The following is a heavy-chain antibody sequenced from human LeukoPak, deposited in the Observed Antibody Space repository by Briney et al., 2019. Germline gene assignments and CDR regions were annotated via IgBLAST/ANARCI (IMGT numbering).Heavy chain of an antibody. D-gene: IGHD6-13*01. CDR3: ASSSWYKYDY. CDR1: GYTFTSYG. CDR2: IKSNSGGT. V-gene: IGHV1-2*02. J-gene: IGHJ4*02. Sequence: ASVKVSCKASGYTFTSYGISWVRQAPGQGLEWMGWIKSNSGGTNYAQKLQGRVTMTRDTSISTAYMEVSRVRSDDTAVYYCASSSWYKYDYWGQGTLVTVSS.